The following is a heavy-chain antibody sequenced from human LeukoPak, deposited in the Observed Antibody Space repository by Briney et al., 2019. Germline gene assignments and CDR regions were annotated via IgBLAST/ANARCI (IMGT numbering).Heavy chain of an antibody. J-gene: IGHJ4*02. D-gene: IGHD6-13*01. CDR1: GYSFTSYW. CDR3: ARAVGSREAGFDY. Sequence: GESLKISCKGSGYSFTSYWIGWVRQMPGKGLECMGIIYPADSDTTYSPSFQGQVTISADKSISTAYLHCSSLKASDTAIYYCARAVGSREAGFDYWGQGTLVTVSS. CDR2: IYPADSDT. V-gene: IGHV5-51*01.